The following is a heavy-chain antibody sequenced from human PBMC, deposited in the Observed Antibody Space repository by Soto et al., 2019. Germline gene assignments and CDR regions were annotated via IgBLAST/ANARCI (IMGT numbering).Heavy chain of an antibody. CDR1: GYTFTSYA. CDR2: INAGNGNT. V-gene: IGHV1-3*01. Sequence: QVQLVQSGAEVKKPGASVKVSCKASGYTFTSYAMHWVRQAPGQRLEWMGWINAGNGNTKYSQKFQGRVTITRDAAASTAYMELSSLRSEDTAVYYCARDMGFGLSDYWGQGTLVTVSS. D-gene: IGHD3-10*01. J-gene: IGHJ4*02. CDR3: ARDMGFGLSDY.